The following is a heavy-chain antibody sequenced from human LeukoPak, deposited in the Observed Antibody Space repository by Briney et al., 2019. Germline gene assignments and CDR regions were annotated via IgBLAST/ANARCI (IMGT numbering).Heavy chain of an antibody. CDR1: GFPFSSYE. Sequence: GPLRLSCAASGFPFSSYEMNWVRQALGKGLEWVSYISSSGSTIYYADSVKGRFTISRDNAKNSLYLQMNSLRAEDTAVYYCARDVLTPNSYGMDVWGQGTTVTVSS. V-gene: IGHV3-48*03. CDR2: ISSSGSTI. J-gene: IGHJ6*02. CDR3: ARDVLTPNSYGMDV. D-gene: IGHD4-23*01.